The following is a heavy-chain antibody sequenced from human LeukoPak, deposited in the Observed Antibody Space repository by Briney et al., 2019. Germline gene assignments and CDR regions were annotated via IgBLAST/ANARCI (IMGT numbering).Heavy chain of an antibody. CDR2: ISGSGNTI. J-gene: IGHJ4*02. CDR3: ARAGTVTGTTLKYFDY. Sequence: GGSLRLSCAASGLSLSPYSMNWVRQAPGKGLEWISYISGSGNTIYYADSVKGRFTISRDNAKNSLYLQMNSLRAEDTAVYYCARAGTVTGTTLKYFDYWGQGTLVTVSS. D-gene: IGHD1-7*01. CDR1: GLSLSPYS. V-gene: IGHV3-48*04.